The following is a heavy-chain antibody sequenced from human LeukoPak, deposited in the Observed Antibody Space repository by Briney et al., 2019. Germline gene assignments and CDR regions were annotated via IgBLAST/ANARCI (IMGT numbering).Heavy chain of an antibody. CDR3: ARAYYYDSSGYRSNWFDP. CDR2: IKQDGSEK. Sequence: PGGSLRLSCAASGFTFSSYWMSWVRQAPGKGLEWVANIKQDGSEKYYADSVKGRFTISRDNAKNSLYLQMNSLRAEDTAVYYCARAYYYDSSGYRSNWFDPWGQGTLVTVSS. V-gene: IGHV3-7*01. J-gene: IGHJ5*02. CDR1: GFTFSSYW. D-gene: IGHD3-22*01.